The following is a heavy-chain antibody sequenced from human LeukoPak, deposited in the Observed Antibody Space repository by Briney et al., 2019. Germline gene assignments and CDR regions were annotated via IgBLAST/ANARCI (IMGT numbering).Heavy chain of an antibody. CDR3: SRDGTEGDNSAFDI. D-gene: IGHD3-22*01. CDR2: MRRKRNGYTT. Sequence: GGSLRLSCAVSGCRFSDYILDWVRQAPWKGLESVGRMRRKRNGYTTEYAASVKGRFTISRDDLKKSLDLHMTSLKTDDTAVYYCSRDGTEGDNSAFDIWGQGTMVTVSS. J-gene: IGHJ3*02. CDR1: GCRFSDYI. V-gene: IGHV3-72*01.